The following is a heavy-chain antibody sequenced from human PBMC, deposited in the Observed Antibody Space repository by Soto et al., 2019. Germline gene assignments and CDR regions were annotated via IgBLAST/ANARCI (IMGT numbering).Heavy chain of an antibody. D-gene: IGHD1-26*01. CDR2: IWYDGSNK. V-gene: IGHV3-33*01. CDR1: GFTFSSYG. J-gene: IGHJ6*02. CDR3: ARDESWVKEIPGGGMDV. Sequence: QVQLVESGGGVVQPGRSLRLSCAASGFTFSSYGMHWVRQAPGKGLEWVAVIWYDGSNKYYADSVKGRFTISRDNSKKALYLQMNSLRAGDTAVYYCARDESWVKEIPGGGMDVWGQGTTVTVSS.